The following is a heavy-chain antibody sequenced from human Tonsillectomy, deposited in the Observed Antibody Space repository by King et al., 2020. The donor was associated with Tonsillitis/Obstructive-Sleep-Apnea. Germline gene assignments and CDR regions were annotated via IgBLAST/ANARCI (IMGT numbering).Heavy chain of an antibody. D-gene: IGHD5-18*01. CDR1: GFTFSDYY. J-gene: IGHJ4*02. CDR2: ISSSGRAI. V-gene: IGHV3-11*01. CDR3: ARLSDTAMVYYSDY. Sequence: VQMVESGGGLVKPGGSLRLACAASGFTFSDYYMSWIRQAPGKGLEWVSYISSSGRAIYYADSVKGRFTISRDNAKNLLYLQMNSLRAEDTAVYYCARLSDTAMVYYSDYLGQGTLITVSS.